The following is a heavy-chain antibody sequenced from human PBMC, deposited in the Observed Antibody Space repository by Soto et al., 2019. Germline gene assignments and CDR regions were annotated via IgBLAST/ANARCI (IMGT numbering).Heavy chain of an antibody. CDR1: GYSFTSYW. D-gene: IGHD6-6*01. V-gene: IGHV5-10-1*01. Sequence: PGESLKISCKGSGYSFTSYWISWVRQMPGKGLEWMGRIDPSDSYTNYSPSFQGHVTISADKSISTAYLQWSSLRASDTAMYYCARHSSIAASDNWFDPWGKGTLVTVSS. J-gene: IGHJ5*02. CDR3: ARHSSIAASDNWFDP. CDR2: IDPSDSYT.